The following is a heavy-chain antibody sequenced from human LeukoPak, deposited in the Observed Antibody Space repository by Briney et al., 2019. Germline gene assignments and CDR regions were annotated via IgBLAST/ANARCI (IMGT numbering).Heavy chain of an antibody. Sequence: SQTLSLTCTVSGGSISSGDNYWSWIRQPAGKGLEWIGRIYTSGSTYYNPSLKSRVTISVDTSKNQFSLRLTSVTAADTAVYYCARADLNFDYWGQGTLVTVSS. CDR2: IYTSGST. CDR1: GGSISSGDNY. CDR3: ARADLNFDY. V-gene: IGHV4-61*02. J-gene: IGHJ4*02.